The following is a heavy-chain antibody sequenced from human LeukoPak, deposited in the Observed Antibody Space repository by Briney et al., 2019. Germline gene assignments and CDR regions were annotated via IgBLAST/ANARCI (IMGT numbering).Heavy chain of an antibody. D-gene: IGHD5-12*01. V-gene: IGHV1-18*01. CDR2: ISAYNGNT. CDR3: AREARGYSGYDLFDY. CDR1: GYTFTSYG. J-gene: IGHJ4*02. Sequence: ASVRLSCKASGYTFTSYGITWVRQAPGQGVECMGWISAYNGNTNYAQKLQGRVTMTTDTSTSTAYMELRSLRSDDTAVYYCAREARGYSGYDLFDYWGQGTLVTVSS.